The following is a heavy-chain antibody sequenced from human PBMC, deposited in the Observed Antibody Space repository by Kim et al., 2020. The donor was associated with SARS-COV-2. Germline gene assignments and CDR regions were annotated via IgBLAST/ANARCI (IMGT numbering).Heavy chain of an antibody. D-gene: IGHD4-17*01. J-gene: IGHJ4*02. Sequence: YVDSVKGRFPISRDNAKNSLYLQMRSLRADDTAIYYCARDLTVSTRGFDYWGQGTLVTVSS. V-gene: IGHV3-7*03. CDR3: ARDLTVSTRGFDY.